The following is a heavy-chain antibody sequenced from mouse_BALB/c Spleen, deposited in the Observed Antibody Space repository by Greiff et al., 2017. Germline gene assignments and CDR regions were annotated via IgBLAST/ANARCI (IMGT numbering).Heavy chain of an antibody. CDR1: GFTFSDYY. J-gene: IGHJ3*01. CDR3: ARDGNYSFAY. V-gene: IGHV5-4*02. Sequence: EVQGVESGGGLVKPGGSLKLSCAASGFTFSDYYMYWVRQTPEKRLEWVATISDGGSYTYYPDSVKGRFTISRDNAKNNLYLQMSSLKSEDTAMYYCARDGNYSFAYWGQGTLVTVSA. D-gene: IGHD2-1*01. CDR2: ISDGGSYT.